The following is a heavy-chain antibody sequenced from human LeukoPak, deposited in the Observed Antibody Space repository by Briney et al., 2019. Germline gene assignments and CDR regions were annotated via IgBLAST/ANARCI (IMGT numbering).Heavy chain of an antibody. CDR3: ARGGGLDV. CDR2: INHNGNVN. V-gene: IGHV3-7*03. J-gene: IGHJ6*02. CDR1: RFTFSSYW. D-gene: IGHD3-16*01. Sequence: PRGSLRLSCAASRFTFSSYWMNWARQAPGKGLEWVASINHNGNVNYYVDSVKGRFTISRDNAKNSLYLQMSNLRAEDTAVYFCARGGGLDVWGQGATVTVSS.